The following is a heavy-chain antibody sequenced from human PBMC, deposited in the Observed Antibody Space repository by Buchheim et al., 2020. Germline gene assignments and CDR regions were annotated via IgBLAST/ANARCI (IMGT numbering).Heavy chain of an antibody. CDR1: GGSFNGYY. V-gene: IGHV4-34*01. J-gene: IGHJ4*02. D-gene: IGHD3-10*01. CDR2: INHSGST. Sequence: QVQLQQWGAGLLKPSETLSLTCAVFGGSFNGYYWSWIRQPPGKGLEWIGEINHSGSTNYNPSLKSRVTISIDTSKTQFSLKLSSVSAADTAVYYCARVGYYGSGSFGYWGQGTL. CDR3: ARVGYYGSGSFGY.